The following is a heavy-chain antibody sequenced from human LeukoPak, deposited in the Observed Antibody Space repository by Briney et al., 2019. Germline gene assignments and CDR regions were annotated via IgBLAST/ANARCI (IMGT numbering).Heavy chain of an antibody. J-gene: IGHJ3*02. V-gene: IGHV4-39*07. D-gene: IGHD3-22*01. CDR3: ARVKGYYYDSSGYYPDAFDI. CDR2: IYYSGST. CDR1: GGSISSSSYY. Sequence: ALETLPLTCTVSGGSISSSSYYWGWIRQPPGKGLEWIGSIYYSGSTYYNPSLKSRVTISVDTSKNQFSLKLSSVTAADTAVYYCARVKGYYYDSSGYYPDAFDIWGRGTMVTVSS.